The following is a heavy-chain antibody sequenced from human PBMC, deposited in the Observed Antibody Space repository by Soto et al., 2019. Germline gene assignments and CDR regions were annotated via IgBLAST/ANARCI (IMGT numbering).Heavy chain of an antibody. CDR1: GFTFSSYA. D-gene: IGHD2-2*01. J-gene: IGHJ5*02. CDR2: ISGSGGST. V-gene: IGHV3-23*01. CDR3: ASRDIVVVPAALSVP. Sequence: GGSLRLSCAASGFTFSSYAMSGVRQAPGKGLEWVSAISGSGGSTYYADSVKGRFTISRDNSKNTLYLQMNSLRAEDTAVYYCASRDIVVVPAALSVPWGQGTLVTVSS.